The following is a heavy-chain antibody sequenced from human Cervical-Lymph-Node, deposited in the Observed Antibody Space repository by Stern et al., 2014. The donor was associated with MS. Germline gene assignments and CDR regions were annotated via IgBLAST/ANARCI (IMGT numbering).Heavy chain of an antibody. J-gene: IGHJ6*02. CDR2: ISYDGSNK. CDR1: GFTFSRYA. CDR3: ARDRLDGDYVYYYGLDV. Sequence: QVKLVESGGGVVRPGRSLRLSWATSGFTFSRYAVLWVRQAPGKGLEWVAAISYDGSNKFYGDSVKGRFTISRDNSKNTLFLQMNNLRPEDSGVYHCARDRLDGDYVYYYGLDVWGQGTTVTVSS. V-gene: IGHV3-30*04. D-gene: IGHD4-17*01.